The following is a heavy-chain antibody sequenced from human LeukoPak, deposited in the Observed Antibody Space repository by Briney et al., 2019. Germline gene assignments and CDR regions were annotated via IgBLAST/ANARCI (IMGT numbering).Heavy chain of an antibody. Sequence: ASVKVSCKASGYTFTSYDINWVRQATGQGLEWMGWMNPNSGNTGYAQKFQGRVTMTRNTSISTVYMELSSLRSEDTAVYYCASSDFYCGGDCYSSWGQGTLVTVSS. CDR1: GYTFTSYD. J-gene: IGHJ4*02. V-gene: IGHV1-8*01. CDR3: ASSDFYCGGDCYSS. D-gene: IGHD2-21*02. CDR2: MNPNSGNT.